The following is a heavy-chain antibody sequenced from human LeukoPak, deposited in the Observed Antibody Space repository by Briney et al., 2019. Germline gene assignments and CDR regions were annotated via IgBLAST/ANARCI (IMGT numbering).Heavy chain of an antibody. D-gene: IGHD6-19*01. Sequence: GGSLRLSCAAPGFTFSSYSMNWVRQAPGKGLEWVSSISSSSSYIYYADSVKGRFTISRDNAKNSLYLQMTSLGAEDTAVYYCARATPISGWYSVYWGQGTLVTVSS. CDR3: ARATPISGWYSVY. V-gene: IGHV3-21*01. CDR1: GFTFSSYS. J-gene: IGHJ4*02. CDR2: ISSSSSYI.